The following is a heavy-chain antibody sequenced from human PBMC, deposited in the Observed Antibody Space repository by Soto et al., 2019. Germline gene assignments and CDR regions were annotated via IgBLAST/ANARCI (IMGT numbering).Heavy chain of an antibody. CDR3: AKEVTSGSYSHYYYGLDV. Sequence: PGGSLRLSCAASGFTFSSYAMSWVRQAPGKGLEWVSAISGSGGSTYYADSVKGRFTISRDNAKNALYLQMNSLRVEDTAVYYCAKEVTSGSYSHYYYGLDVWGQGTMVTVSS. CDR1: GFTFSSYA. V-gene: IGHV3-23*01. CDR2: ISGSGGST. D-gene: IGHD1-26*01. J-gene: IGHJ6*02.